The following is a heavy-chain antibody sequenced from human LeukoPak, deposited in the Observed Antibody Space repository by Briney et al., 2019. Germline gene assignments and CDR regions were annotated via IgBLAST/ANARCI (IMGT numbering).Heavy chain of an antibody. J-gene: IGHJ4*02. CDR1: GGTFRSYA. V-gene: IGHV1-69*05. Sequence: SVKVSCKASGGTFRSYAIGWVRQAPGQGLEWMGRIIPIFGTANYAQKFQGRVTITTDESTSTAYTELSSLRSEDTAVYYCARDPSYYEDGDYWGQGTLVTVSS. CDR3: ARDPSYYEDGDY. CDR2: IIPIFGTA. D-gene: IGHD3-22*01.